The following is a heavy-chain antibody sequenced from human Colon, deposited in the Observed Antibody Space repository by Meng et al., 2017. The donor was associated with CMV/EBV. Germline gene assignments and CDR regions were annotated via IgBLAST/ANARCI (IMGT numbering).Heavy chain of an antibody. D-gene: IGHD1-26*01. V-gene: IGHV5-51*01. CDR3: ARHSGSFHRDYYRGMDV. Sequence: GGSLRLSCKGSGYSFNSYWIGWVRQMPGKGLEWMGIMYPGDSDTKYSPSFQGQVTISADKSISTAYLQWSSLKASDTAMYYCARHSGSFHRDYYRGMDVWGQGATVTVSS. J-gene: IGHJ6*02. CDR1: GYSFNSYW. CDR2: MYPGDSDT.